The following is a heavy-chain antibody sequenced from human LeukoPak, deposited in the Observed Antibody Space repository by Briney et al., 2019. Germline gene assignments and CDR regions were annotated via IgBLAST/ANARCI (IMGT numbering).Heavy chain of an antibody. CDR1: GGSFSGYY. V-gene: IGHV4-34*01. CDR2: INHSGGT. D-gene: IGHD3-10*01. Sequence: SETLSLTCAVYGGSFSGYYWRWIRQPPGKGLEWIGEINHSGGTNYNPSLKSRVTISVDTSKNQFSLKLSSVTAADTAVYYCARHSRGVLLWFGELLGFDYWGQGTLVTVSS. CDR3: ARHSRGVLLWFGELLGFDY. J-gene: IGHJ4*02.